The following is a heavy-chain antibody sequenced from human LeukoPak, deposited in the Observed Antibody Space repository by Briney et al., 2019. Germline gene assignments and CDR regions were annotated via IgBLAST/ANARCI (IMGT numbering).Heavy chain of an antibody. J-gene: IGHJ6*04. CDR1: GFTVSSNY. V-gene: IGHV3-66*02. CDR3: ARGSPGYCSSTSCYTLLGVVDV. Sequence: PGGSLRLSCAASGFTVSSNYMSWVRQAPGKGLEWVSVIYSGGSTYYADSVKGRFTISRDNSKNTLYLQMNSLRAEDTAVYYCARGSPGYCSSTSCYTLLGVVDVWGKGTTVTVSS. CDR2: IYSGGST. D-gene: IGHD2-2*02.